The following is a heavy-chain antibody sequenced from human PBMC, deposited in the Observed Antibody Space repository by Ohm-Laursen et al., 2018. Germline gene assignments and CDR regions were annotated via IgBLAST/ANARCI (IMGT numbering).Heavy chain of an antibody. Sequence: SDTLSLTCTVSGGSICTYFWTWIRQPAGKGLEWIGRIYSDGSTNYNPSLKSRVTMSVDTSKNQFSLKLSSVTAADTAVYYCARAPYDSTGYDDFHAFDIWGQGTMVTVSS. CDR3: ARAPYDSTGYDDFHAFDI. CDR2: IYSDGST. CDR1: GGSICTYF. V-gene: IGHV4-4*07. D-gene: IGHD3-22*01. J-gene: IGHJ3*02.